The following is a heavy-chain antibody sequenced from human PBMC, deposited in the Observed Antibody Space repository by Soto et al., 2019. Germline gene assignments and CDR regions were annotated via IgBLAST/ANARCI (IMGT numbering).Heavy chain of an antibody. CDR1: GLTFSSYS. J-gene: IGHJ4*02. D-gene: IGHD3-9*01. Sequence: PGGSLRLSCAASGLTFSSYSMNWVRQAPGKGLEWVSYISSSSSTIYYADSVKGRFTISRDNAKNSLYLQMHSLRVEDTALYYCTKDSGYDSTDWGLGTLVTVSS. CDR2: ISSSSSTI. V-gene: IGHV3-48*01. CDR3: TKDSGYDSTD.